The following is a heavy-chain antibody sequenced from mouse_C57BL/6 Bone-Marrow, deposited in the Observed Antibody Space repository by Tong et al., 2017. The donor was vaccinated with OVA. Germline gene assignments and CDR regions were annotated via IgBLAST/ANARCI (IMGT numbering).Heavy chain of an antibody. V-gene: IGHV14-1*01. CDR2: IDPEDGDT. D-gene: IGHD3-2*02. CDR3: TPYSSGYDYFDY. CDR1: GFNIKDYY. J-gene: IGHJ2*01. Sequence: EVQLQESGAELVRPGASVKLSCTASGFNIKDYYMHWVKQRPEQGLEWIGRIDPEDGDTEYAPKFQGKATMTADTSSNTAYLQLSSLTSEDTAVYYCTPYSSGYDYFDYWGQGTTLTVSS.